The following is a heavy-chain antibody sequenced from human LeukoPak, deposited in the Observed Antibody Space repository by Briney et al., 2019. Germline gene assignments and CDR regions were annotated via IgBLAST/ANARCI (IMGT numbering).Heavy chain of an antibody. D-gene: IGHD5-24*01. V-gene: IGHV1-2*02. Sequence: ASVKVSCKASGYTFTGYYMHWVRQAPGQGLEWMGWINPNSGGTNYAQKFQGRVTMTRDTSIGTAYMELSRLRSDDTAVYYCARSLKEMATIRTYYFDYWGQGTLVTVSS. J-gene: IGHJ4*02. CDR2: INPNSGGT. CDR3: ARSLKEMATIRTYYFDY. CDR1: GYTFTGYY.